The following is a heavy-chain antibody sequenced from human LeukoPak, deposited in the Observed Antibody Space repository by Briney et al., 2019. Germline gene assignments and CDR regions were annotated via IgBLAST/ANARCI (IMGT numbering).Heavy chain of an antibody. Sequence: SETLSLTCTVSGCSISSSSYYWGWIRQPPGKGLEWIWSIYYSGSTHYNPSPKSRVTISVDTSKNQFSLKMSSVTAAATAVYYCATKDYYDSSGYYYVHFDIWGQGTMVTVSS. D-gene: IGHD3-22*01. CDR3: ATKDYYDSSGYYYVHFDI. J-gene: IGHJ3*02. CDR2: IYYSGST. CDR1: GCSISSSSYY. V-gene: IGHV4-39*07.